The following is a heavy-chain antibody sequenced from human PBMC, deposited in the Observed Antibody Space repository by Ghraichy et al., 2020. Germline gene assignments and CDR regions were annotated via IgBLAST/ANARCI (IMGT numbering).Heavy chain of an antibody. CDR2: IYTSGST. CDR3: ASESLGDFWSGYPVANWFDP. V-gene: IGHV4-4*07. J-gene: IGHJ5*02. Sequence: SETLSLTCTVSGGSISSYYWSWIRQPAGKGLEWIGRIYTSGSTNYNPSLKSRVTMSVDTSKNQFSLKLSSVTAADTAVYYCASESLGDFWSGYPVANWFDPWGQGTLVTVSS. D-gene: IGHD3-3*01. CDR1: GGSISSYY.